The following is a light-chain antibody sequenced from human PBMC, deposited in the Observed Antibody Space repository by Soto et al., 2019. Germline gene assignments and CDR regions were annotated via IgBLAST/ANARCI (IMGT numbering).Light chain of an antibody. CDR1: QSVSSY. CDR3: LQRSNWPLT. V-gene: IGKV3-11*01. CDR2: DAS. J-gene: IGKJ4*01. Sequence: EIVMTQSPATLSVSPGERATLSCRASQSVSSYLAWYQQKPGQAPRLLIYDASNRATGIPARFSGSGSGTDFTLTISSLEPEDFAVYHCLQRSNWPLTFGGGTKVDI.